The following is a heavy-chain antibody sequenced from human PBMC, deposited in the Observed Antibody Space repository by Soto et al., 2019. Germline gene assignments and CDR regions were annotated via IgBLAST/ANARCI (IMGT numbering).Heavy chain of an antibody. CDR2: INGSGGRT. J-gene: IGHJ4*02. CDR1: GFTFSSYA. Sequence: GGSLRLSCAASGFTFSSYAMSWVRQAPGKGLVWVSRINGSGGRTYYADSVQGRFTISRDNAKNTVYLQMNSLTAEDAAVYYCARGASGSYFLDYWAQGTLVTVSS. D-gene: IGHD3-10*01. CDR3: ARGASGSYFLDY. V-gene: IGHV3-23*01.